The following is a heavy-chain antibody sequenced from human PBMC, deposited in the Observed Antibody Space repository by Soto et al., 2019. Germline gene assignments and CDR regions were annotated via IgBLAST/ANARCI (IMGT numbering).Heavy chain of an antibody. D-gene: IGHD4-17*01. Sequence: SETLCLTCTVSGASITDYYWSWIRQPPGKGLEWIGYIYHSASAHYNPSLKSRVTISLDTSKSQLSLQLTSVTASDTAVYYCARHVTSDYGDYLFDSWGQGTLVTVSS. CDR2: IYHSASA. CDR1: GASITDYY. V-gene: IGHV4-59*08. J-gene: IGHJ4*02. CDR3: ARHVTSDYGDYLFDS.